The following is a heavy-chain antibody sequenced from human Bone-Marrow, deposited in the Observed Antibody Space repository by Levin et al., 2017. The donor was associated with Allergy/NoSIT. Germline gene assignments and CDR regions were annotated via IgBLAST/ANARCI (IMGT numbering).Heavy chain of an antibody. CDR1: GHTFTDYY. Sequence: GESLKISCKASGHTFTDYYTHWVRQAPGQGLEWVGWMNPKSGAATYAQKFQGRVTMTRDTSIDTAYMELTSLRSDDTAVYYCAREPDCSTTTCSGPDYWGNGTPVTVSS. CDR3: AREPDCSTTTCSGPDY. J-gene: IGHJ4*01. V-gene: IGHV1-2*02. CDR2: MNPKSGAA. D-gene: IGHD2-2*01.